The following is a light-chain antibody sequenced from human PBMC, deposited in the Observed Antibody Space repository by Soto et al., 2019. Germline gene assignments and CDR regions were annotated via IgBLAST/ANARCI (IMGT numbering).Light chain of an antibody. CDR1: SGHSAYA. CDR2: VNSDGSH. J-gene: IGLJ2*01. V-gene: IGLV4-69*01. Sequence: QSVLTQSPSASASLGASVKLTCTLSSGHSAYAIAWHQQQPEMGPRYLMKVNSDGSHNRGDGVPDRFSGSSSGAERYLTISSLQSEDEADYYCQTWGTGIVVFGGGTQLTVL. CDR3: QTWGTGIVV.